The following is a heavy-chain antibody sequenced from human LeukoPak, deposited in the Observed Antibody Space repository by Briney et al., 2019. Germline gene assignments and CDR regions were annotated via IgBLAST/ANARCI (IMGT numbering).Heavy chain of an antibody. CDR3: ARSRITMIVGRRGPTDYYYMDV. CDR1: GGSITNSRYY. J-gene: IGHJ6*03. Sequence: SETLSLTCTVSGGSITNSRYYWAWIRQPPGKGLEWMGNIYYNGNTYYNSSLKSRVTISVDTSKNQFSLKLSSVTAADTAVYYCARSRITMIVGRRGPTDYYYMDVWGKGTTVTISS. CDR2: IYYNGNT. V-gene: IGHV4-39*01. D-gene: IGHD3-22*01.